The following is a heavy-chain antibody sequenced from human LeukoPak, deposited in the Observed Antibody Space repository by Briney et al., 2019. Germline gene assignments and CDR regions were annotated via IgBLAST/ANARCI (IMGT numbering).Heavy chain of an antibody. J-gene: IGHJ4*02. CDR1: GFTVSSNY. Sequence: TGGSLRLSCAASGFTVSSNYMSWVRQAPGKGLEWVSAISGSGGSTYYADSVKGRFTISRDNSKNTLYQQMNSLRAEDTAVYYCAKAVVRGLNVVDYWGQGILVTVSS. V-gene: IGHV3-23*01. D-gene: IGHD3-10*01. CDR3: AKAVVRGLNVVDY. CDR2: ISGSGGST.